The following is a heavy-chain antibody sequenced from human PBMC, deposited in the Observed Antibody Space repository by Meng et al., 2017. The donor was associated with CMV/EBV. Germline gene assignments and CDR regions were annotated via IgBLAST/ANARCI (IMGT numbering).Heavy chain of an antibody. J-gene: IGHJ6*02. CDR1: GGTFSTYA. CDR2: SIPIFGTP. Sequence: SVKVSCKASGGTFSTYAINWVRQAPGQGLEWMGGSIPIFGTPNYAQKLQGRVTIATDESTSTAYMELSSLRSEDTAVYYCATEVVTQNYHDGMDVWGQGTPVTVSS. V-gene: IGHV1-69*05. D-gene: IGHD2-21*02. CDR3: ATEVVTQNYHDGMDV.